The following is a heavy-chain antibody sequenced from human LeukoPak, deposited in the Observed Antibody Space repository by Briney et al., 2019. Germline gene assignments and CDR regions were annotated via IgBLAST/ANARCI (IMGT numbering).Heavy chain of an antibody. J-gene: IGHJ3*02. CDR2: ISSSSSYI. D-gene: IGHD2-2*01. V-gene: IGHV3-21*01. Sequence: PGGSLRLSCAASGFTFSLYSMNWVRQAPGKGLEWVSSISSSSSYIYYADSVKGRFTISRDNAKNSLYLQMNSLRAEDTAVYYCARDGRTNMAFDIWGQGTMVTVSS. CDR1: GFTFSLYS. CDR3: ARDGRTNMAFDI.